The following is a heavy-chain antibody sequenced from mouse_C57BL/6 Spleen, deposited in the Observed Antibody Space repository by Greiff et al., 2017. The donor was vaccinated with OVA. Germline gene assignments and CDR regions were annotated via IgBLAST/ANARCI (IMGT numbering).Heavy chain of an antibody. V-gene: IGHV5-4*01. CDR3: ARDPWDY. Sequence: EVKLVESGGGLVKPGGSLKLSCAASGFTFSGYDMSWVRQTPVNRLEWVATISDGGSYTYYPDNVKGRFTISRDNAKNNLYLQMSHLKSEDTAMYYCARDPWDYWGQGTSVTVSS. J-gene: IGHJ4*01. CDR1: GFTFSGYD. CDR2: ISDGGSYT.